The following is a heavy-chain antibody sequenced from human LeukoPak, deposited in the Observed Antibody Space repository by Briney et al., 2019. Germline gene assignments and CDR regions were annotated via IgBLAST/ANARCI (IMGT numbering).Heavy chain of an antibody. CDR2: ISPWSDTI. V-gene: IGHV3-48*01. CDR3: ARVRGPTVTTWYFDL. CDR1: GFTFSTHG. J-gene: IGHJ2*01. D-gene: IGHD4-17*01. Sequence: GGSLRLSCGASGFTFSTHGMIWVRQAPGKGLEGVSYISPWSDTIYYADSVKGRFTISRDDARNSLYLQMHSLRAGDTAVYYCARVRGPTVTTWYFDLWGRGNLVTVPS.